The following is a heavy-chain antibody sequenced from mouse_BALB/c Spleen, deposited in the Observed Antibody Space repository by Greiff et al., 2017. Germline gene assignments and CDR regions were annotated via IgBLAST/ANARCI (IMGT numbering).Heavy chain of an antibody. Sequence: EVKLMESGGGLVKPGGSLKLSCAASGFTFSSYAMSWVRQTPEKRLEWVASISSGGFIYYPDSVKDRFTISRDNARNILYLQMSSLRSEDTAMYYCATEAYYRFDFWGQGTTLTVSS. CDR1: GFTFSSYA. J-gene: IGHJ2*01. CDR3: ATEAYYRFDF. D-gene: IGHD2-14*01. V-gene: IGHV5-6-5*01. CDR2: ISSGGFI.